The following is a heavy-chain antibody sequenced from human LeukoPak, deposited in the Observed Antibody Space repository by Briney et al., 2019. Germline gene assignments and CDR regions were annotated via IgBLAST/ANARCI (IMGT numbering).Heavy chain of an antibody. V-gene: IGHV4-59*02. D-gene: IGHD2-15*01. CDR1: GDSVTGYF. J-gene: IGHJ4*02. Sequence: PSETLSLTCTVFGDSVTGYFLNWVRQPPGKGLEWIGHIYKIGTTNYNPSLKSRLTISADTPKNQFSLQLRSVTAADTAVYYCVIGVGWQPDYWGQGALVTVSS. CDR2: IYKIGTT. CDR3: VIGVGWQPDY.